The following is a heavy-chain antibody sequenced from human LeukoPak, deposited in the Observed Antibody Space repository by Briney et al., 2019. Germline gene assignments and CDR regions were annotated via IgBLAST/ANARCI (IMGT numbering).Heavy chain of an antibody. CDR3: AKDQLVSIVVVPAAMVANGGMDV. CDR1: GFTFSSYG. D-gene: IGHD2-2*01. J-gene: IGHJ6*02. V-gene: IGHV3-30*18. CDR2: ISYDGSNK. Sequence: PGGSLRLSCAASGFTFSSYGMHWVRQAPGKGLEWVAVISYDGSNKYYADSVKGRFTISRDNSKNTLYLQMNSLRAEDTAVYYCAKDQLVSIVVVPAAMVANGGMDVWGQGTTVTVSS.